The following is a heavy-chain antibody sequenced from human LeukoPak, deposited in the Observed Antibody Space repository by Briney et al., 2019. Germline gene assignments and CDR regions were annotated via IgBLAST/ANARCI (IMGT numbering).Heavy chain of an antibody. D-gene: IGHD2-15*01. V-gene: IGHV3-7*01. CDR1: GFTFSSYS. J-gene: IGHJ4*02. CDR3: ARDWPGWPKGY. Sequence: GGSLRLSCAASGFTFSSYSMNWVRQAPGKGLEWVANIKQDGSEKYYMDSVKGRFTISRDNAKNSLYLQMNSLRAEDTAVYYCARDWPGWPKGYWGQGTLVTVSS. CDR2: IKQDGSEK.